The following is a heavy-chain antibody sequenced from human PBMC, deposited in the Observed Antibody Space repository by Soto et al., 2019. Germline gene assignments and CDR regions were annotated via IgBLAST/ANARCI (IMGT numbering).Heavy chain of an antibody. D-gene: IGHD3-22*01. V-gene: IGHV3-30-3*01. CDR2: ISYDGSNK. CDR3: ARPRSGYLFDY. Sequence: VGSLRLSCAASGFTFSSYAMHWVRQAPGKGLEWVAVISYDGSNKYYADSVKGRFTISRDNSKNTLYLQMDSLRAEDTAVYYCARPRSGYLFDYWGQGTLVTVSS. J-gene: IGHJ4*02. CDR1: GFTFSSYA.